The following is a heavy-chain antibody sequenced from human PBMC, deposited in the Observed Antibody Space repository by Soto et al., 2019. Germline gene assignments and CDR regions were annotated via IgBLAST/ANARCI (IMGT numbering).Heavy chain of an antibody. J-gene: IGHJ4*02. CDR1: GFSVSSYA. Sequence: GGSLRLSCAASGFSVSSYAMHWVRQAPGKGLEYVSTISSNGGSTYYANSVKGRFTISRDNSKNTLYLQMGSLRADDMAVYYCATTISATGGYYFDYWGQGTLVTVSS. CDR2: ISSNGGST. CDR3: ATTISATGGYYFDY. V-gene: IGHV3-64*01. D-gene: IGHD6-13*01.